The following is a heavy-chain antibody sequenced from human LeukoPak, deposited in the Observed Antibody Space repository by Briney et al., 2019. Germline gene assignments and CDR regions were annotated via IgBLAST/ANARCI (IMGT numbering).Heavy chain of an antibody. D-gene: IGHD3-10*01. J-gene: IGHJ3*02. CDR3: ARDLRYYGSGSYGAFDI. Sequence: SETLSLTCTVSGYSISSGYYWGWIRQPPGKGLEWIGSIYHSGSTYYNPSLKSRVTISVDTSKNQFSLKLSSVTAADTAVYYCARDLRYYGSGSYGAFDIWGQGTMVTVSS. CDR1: GYSISSGYY. V-gene: IGHV4-38-2*02. CDR2: IYHSGST.